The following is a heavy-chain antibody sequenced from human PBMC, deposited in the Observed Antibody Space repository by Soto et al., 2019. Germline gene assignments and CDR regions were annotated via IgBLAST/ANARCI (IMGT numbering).Heavy chain of an antibody. Sequence: PSQTLSLTCAISGDSVSSNSAAWNWIRQSPSRGLEGLGRTYYRSKWYNDYAVTVKRRITINPDTSKNQFSLQLNSVTPEDTAVYYCARDTRNGYSYGYVHYGMDVWGQGTTVTVSS. D-gene: IGHD5-18*01. V-gene: IGHV6-1*01. J-gene: IGHJ6*02. CDR3: ARDTRNGYSYGYVHYGMDV. CDR2: TYYRSKWYN. CDR1: GDSVSSNSAA.